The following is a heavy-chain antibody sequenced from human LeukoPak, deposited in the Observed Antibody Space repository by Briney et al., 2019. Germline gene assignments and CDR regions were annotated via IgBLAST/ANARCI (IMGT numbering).Heavy chain of an antibody. CDR3: ASWYYYDSSGYSVSTHKTQKDY. J-gene: IGHJ4*02. Sequence: SETLSLTCAVYGGSFSGYYWSWIRQPPGKGLEWIGEINHSGSTNYNPSLKSRVIISVDTSKNQFSLKLSSVTAADTAVYYCASWYYYDSSGYSVSTHKTQKDYWGQGTLVTVSS. CDR1: GGSFSGYY. V-gene: IGHV4-34*01. CDR2: INHSGST. D-gene: IGHD3-22*01.